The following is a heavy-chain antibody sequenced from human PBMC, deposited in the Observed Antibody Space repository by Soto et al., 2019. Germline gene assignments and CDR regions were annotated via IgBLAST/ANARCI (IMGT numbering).Heavy chain of an antibody. Sequence: PSETLSLTCTVSGGSISSGGYYWSWIRQHPGKGLEWIGYIYYSGSTYYNPSLKSRVTISVDTSKNQFSLKLSSVTAADTAVHYCARTRNDYGDYYFDYWGQGTLVTVSS. D-gene: IGHD4-17*01. CDR2: IYYSGST. CDR3: ARTRNDYGDYYFDY. CDR1: GGSISSGGYY. J-gene: IGHJ4*02. V-gene: IGHV4-31*03.